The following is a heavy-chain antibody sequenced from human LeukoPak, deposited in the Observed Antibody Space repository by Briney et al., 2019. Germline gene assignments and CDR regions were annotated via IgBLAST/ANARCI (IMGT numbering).Heavy chain of an antibody. CDR3: ARDYGGFCTSDNCYRTIFDY. V-gene: IGHV1-2*02. J-gene: IGHJ4*02. D-gene: IGHD2-2*02. CDR2: VNPNSGGA. Sequence: ASVKVSCKASGYTITGYYMHWVRQAPGQGLEWMGWVNPNSGGANYAQKFQGRVTMTRDTSISTAYMDLSSLRSDDTAVYYCARDYGGFCTSDNCYRTIFDYWGQGTLVTVSS. CDR1: GYTITGYY.